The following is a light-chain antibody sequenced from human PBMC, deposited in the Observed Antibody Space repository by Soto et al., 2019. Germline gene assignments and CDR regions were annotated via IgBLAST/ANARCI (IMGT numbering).Light chain of an antibody. J-gene: IGKJ1*01. Sequence: DIQMTQSPSSESASVGDRVTISCRASHDVRSWLAWYQQKPGKAPNLLIYGASTLQSGVPSRFSGSGSGTDFTLTFSSLQPEDFATYYCQQANGDPWTFGQGTKVEIK. CDR3: QQANGDPWT. CDR2: GAS. V-gene: IGKV1-12*02. CDR1: HDVRSW.